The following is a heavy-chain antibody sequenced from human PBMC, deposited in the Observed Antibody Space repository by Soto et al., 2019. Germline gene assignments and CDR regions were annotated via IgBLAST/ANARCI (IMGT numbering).Heavy chain of an antibody. V-gene: IGHV1-69*01. D-gene: IGHD3-22*01. Sequence: QVQVVQSGAEVKKPGSSVKVSCTISGGTFDMYALNWVRQAPGQGLEWMGGIIPTFSISKYARKFQGRVTITADGSTSTTYLELSSLRSDDTALYYCANGPFTMTVSYFDYWGQGTQVTVSS. CDR1: GGTFDMYA. CDR3: ANGPFTMTVSYFDY. J-gene: IGHJ4*02. CDR2: IIPTFSIS.